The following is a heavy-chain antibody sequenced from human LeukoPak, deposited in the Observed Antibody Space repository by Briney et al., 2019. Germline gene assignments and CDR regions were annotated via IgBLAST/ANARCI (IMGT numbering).Heavy chain of an antibody. CDR1: GYTFTSYD. CDR3: ARGVVVPYSGYEFGY. CDR2: MNPNSGNT. V-gene: IGHV1-8*01. Sequence: ASVKVSCKASGYTFTSYDINWVRQATGQGLEWMGWMNPNSGNTGYAQKFKGRVTMTRNTSISTSYMELSSLRSEDTAVYYCARGVVVPYSGYEFGYWGQGTLVTVSS. D-gene: IGHD5-12*01. J-gene: IGHJ4*02.